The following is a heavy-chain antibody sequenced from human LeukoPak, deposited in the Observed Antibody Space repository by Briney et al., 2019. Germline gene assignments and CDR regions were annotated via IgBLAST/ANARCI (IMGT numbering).Heavy chain of an antibody. CDR3: ARDRIAAAGRQLDY. D-gene: IGHD6-13*01. V-gene: IGHV3-21*01. CDR1: GFTFSSYS. CDR2: ISSSSSYI. J-gene: IGHJ4*02. Sequence: PGGSLRLSCAASGFTFSSYSMNWVRQAPGKGLEWVSSISSSSSYIYYADSVKSRFTISRDNAKNSLYLQMNSLRAEDTAVYYCARDRIAAAGRQLDYWGQGTLVTVSS.